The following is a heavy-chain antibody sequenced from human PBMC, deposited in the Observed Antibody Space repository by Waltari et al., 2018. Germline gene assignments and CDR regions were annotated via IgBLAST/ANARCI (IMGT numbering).Heavy chain of an antibody. V-gene: IGHV4-38-2*01. CDR2: FYQTGNS. CDR3: ARVGTMVTLDY. D-gene: IGHD3-10*01. J-gene: IGHJ4*02. Sequence: QVQLQESGPGLVKPSETLSLTCAVSGYSISSGYYWGWIRQPPGKRLTWIGSFYQTGNSHYNPSLTSGCTRSVATSKNQCSLKLCSVTAADTAVYYWARVGTMVTLDYWGQGTLVTVSS. CDR1: GYSISSGYY.